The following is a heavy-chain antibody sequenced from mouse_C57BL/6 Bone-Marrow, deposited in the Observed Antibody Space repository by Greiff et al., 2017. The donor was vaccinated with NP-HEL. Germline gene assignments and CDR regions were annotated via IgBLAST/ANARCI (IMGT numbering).Heavy chain of an antibody. J-gene: IGHJ3*01. Sequence: QVQLQQSGAELVRPGASVKLSCTASGYTFTDYYINWVKQRPGQGLEWIARIYPGSGNTYYNEKFNGKGTLNAEKSSSTAYMQLSSLTSENSAVYFCARWWFAYWGQGTLVTGSA. CDR1: GYTFTDYY. CDR3: ARWWFAY. V-gene: IGHV1-76*01. CDR2: IYPGSGNT.